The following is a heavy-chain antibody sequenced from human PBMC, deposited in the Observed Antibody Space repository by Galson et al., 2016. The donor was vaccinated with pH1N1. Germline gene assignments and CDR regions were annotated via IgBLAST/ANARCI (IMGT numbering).Heavy chain of an antibody. CDR2: ISYDGNNK. CDR3: ARVRPQMLSRYFEWLLGDAMDV. V-gene: IGHV3-30*03. CDR1: GFTFSTYG. Sequence: SLRLSCAASGFTFSTYGMNWVRQAPGKGLEWVAVISYDGNNKYYVDSVKDRFTVSRDNSRNTLYLQMTSLRADDTAVYYCARVRPQMLSRYFEWLLGDAMDVWGQGTTVTVSS. D-gene: IGHD3-9*01. J-gene: IGHJ6*02.